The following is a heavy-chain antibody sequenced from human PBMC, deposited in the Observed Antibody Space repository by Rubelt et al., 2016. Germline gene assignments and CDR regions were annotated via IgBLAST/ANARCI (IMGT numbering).Heavy chain of an antibody. CDR2: INAGNGNT. CDR3: ARGLGLGYSSSWFNWFDP. D-gene: IGHD6-13*01. J-gene: IGHJ5*02. V-gene: IGHV1-3*01. CDR1: GGTFSSYA. Sequence: QVQLVQSGAEVKKPGSSVKVSCKASGGTFSSYAMHWVRQAPGQRLEWMGWINAGNGNTKYSQKFQGRVTITRDTSASTAYMELSSLRSEDTAVYYCARGLGLGYSSSWFNWFDPWGQGTLVTVSS.